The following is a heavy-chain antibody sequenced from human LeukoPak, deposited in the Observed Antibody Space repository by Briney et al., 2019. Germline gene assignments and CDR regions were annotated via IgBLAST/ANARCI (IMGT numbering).Heavy chain of an antibody. V-gene: IGHV4-61*01. J-gene: IGHJ3*02. Sequence: SETLSLTCTVSGGSVSSGSHFWSWIRQPPGKGLEWIAYIYYSGSTNYNPSLKSRVTISVDTSKNQFSLKLSSVTAADTAVYYCAGDRVDTDAFDIWGQGTMVTVSS. CDR2: IYYSGST. CDR1: GGSVSSGSHF. D-gene: IGHD5-18*01. CDR3: AGDRVDTDAFDI.